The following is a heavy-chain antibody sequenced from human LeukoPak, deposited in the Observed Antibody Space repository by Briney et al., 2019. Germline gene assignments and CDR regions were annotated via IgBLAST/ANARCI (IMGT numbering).Heavy chain of an antibody. CDR3: VSLNWNDRFDY. CDR2: INPNSGDT. D-gene: IGHD1-1*01. Sequence: GASLKVSRKASGYTFTGYYMHWVRQAPGQGLEWMGWINPNSGDTDYAQKFQGRVTMTRDTSISTAYMELSRLRSDDTAVYYCVSLNWNDRFDYGGQGTLVTVSS. J-gene: IGHJ4*02. CDR1: GYTFTGYY. V-gene: IGHV1-2*02.